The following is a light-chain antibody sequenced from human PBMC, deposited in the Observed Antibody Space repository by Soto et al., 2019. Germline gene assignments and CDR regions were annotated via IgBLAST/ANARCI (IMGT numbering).Light chain of an antibody. CDR1: ETVNSN. V-gene: IGKV3-15*01. Sequence: VMPPSPATLSVSPGERATLSCRASETVNSNLAWYQQKPGQAPRLLIYTISIRATGIPARFSGSGSGTEFTLTISSLQSEDFGVYYCQQYNKWWTFGQGTKV. CDR2: TIS. J-gene: IGKJ1*01. CDR3: QQYNKWWT.